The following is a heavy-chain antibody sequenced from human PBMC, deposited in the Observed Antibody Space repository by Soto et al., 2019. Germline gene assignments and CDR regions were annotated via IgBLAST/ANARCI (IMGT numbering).Heavy chain of an antibody. CDR2: TYYRSKWYN. CDR1: GDSVSSNSAA. D-gene: IGHD4-4*01. CDR3: ASQSQISTVTTAFDI. J-gene: IGHJ3*02. Sequence: KQSQTLSLTCAISGDSVSSNSAAWNWIRQSPSRGLEWLGRTYYRSKWYNDYAVSVKSRITINPDTSKNQFSLQLNSVTPEDTAVYYCASQSQISTVTTAFDIWGQGTMVTVSS. V-gene: IGHV6-1*01.